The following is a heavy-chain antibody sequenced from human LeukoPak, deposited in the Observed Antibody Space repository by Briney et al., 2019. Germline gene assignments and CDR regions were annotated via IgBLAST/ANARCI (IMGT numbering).Heavy chain of an antibody. CDR1: GGSISSSSYY. J-gene: IGHJ4*02. D-gene: IGHD1-26*01. CDR2: IYYSGST. V-gene: IGHV4-39*07. CDR3: ARGPQWEPLYYFDY. Sequence: SETLSLTCTVSGGSISSSSYYWGWIRQPPGKGLEWIGSIYYSGSTYYNPSLKSRVTISVDTSKNQFSLKLSSVTAADTAVYYCARGPQWEPLYYFDYWGQGTLVTVSS.